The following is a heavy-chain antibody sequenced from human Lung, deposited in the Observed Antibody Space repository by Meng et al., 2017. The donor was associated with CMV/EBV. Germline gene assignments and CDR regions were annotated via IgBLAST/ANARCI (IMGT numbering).Heavy chain of an antibody. Sequence: GPLRLPCTVSGYSINSGYYWGWIRQPPGKGLEWIGRVYKSGTTYYKPSLKSRVTISLETSKNQFSLKLSSLTAADTAVYYCARGFHGTVDYLGKGTLVTVSS. V-gene: IGHV4-38-2*02. CDR3: ARGFHGTVDY. CDR2: VYKSGTT. CDR1: GYSINSGYY. J-gene: IGHJ4*02.